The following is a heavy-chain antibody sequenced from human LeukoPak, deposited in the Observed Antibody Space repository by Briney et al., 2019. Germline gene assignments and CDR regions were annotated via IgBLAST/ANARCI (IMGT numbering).Heavy chain of an antibody. J-gene: IGHJ6*03. V-gene: IGHV6-1*01. Sequence: SQTLSLTCAISGDSISSNSAAWNWLRQSPSRGLEGLGRTYYRSKWYNDYAVSVKSRITINPDTSKNQFSLQLNSVTPEDTAVYYCARGSSSAAGSVYYYYYMDVWGKGTPVTVSS. CDR1: GDSISSNSAA. D-gene: IGHD6-6*01. CDR3: ARGSSSAAGSVYYYYYMDV. CDR2: TYYRSKWYN.